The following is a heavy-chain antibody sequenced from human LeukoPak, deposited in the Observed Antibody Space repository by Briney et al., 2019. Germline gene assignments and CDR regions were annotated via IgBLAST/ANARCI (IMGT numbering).Heavy chain of an antibody. CDR3: TGGTTVTTLDY. Sequence: GGSLRLSCVASGFTFSGSAMHWVRQASGKGLEWVARIRSKAGSYATEYAASVKGRFTISREDSKNTAYLQMNSPKTEDTAVYYCTGGTTVTTLDYWGQGTLVTVSS. CDR1: GFTFSGSA. D-gene: IGHD4-17*01. J-gene: IGHJ4*02. CDR2: IRSKAGSYAT. V-gene: IGHV3-73*01.